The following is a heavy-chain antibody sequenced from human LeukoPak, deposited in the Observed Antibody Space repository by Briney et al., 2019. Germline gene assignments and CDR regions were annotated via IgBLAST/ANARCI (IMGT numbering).Heavy chain of an antibody. CDR2: IVVGSGNT. CDR1: GFTFTSSA. V-gene: IGHV1-58*01. Sequence: SVKVSCKASGFTFTSSAVQWVRQARGQRLEWIGWIVVGSGNTNYAQKFQGRVTMTEDTSTDTAYMELSSLRSEDTAVYYCATHSWFDPWGQGTLVTVSS. CDR3: ATHSWFDP. J-gene: IGHJ5*02.